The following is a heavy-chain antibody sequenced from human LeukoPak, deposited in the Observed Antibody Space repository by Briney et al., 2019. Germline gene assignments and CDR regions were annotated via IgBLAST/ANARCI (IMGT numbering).Heavy chain of an antibody. CDR1: GFTFSSYS. CDR3: ARSGSGSYYKRSGHFDY. J-gene: IGHJ4*02. V-gene: IGHV3-48*01. Sequence: GGSLRLSCAASGFTFSSYSMNWVRQAPGKGLEWVSYISSSSSTIYYADSVKGRFTISRDNAKNSLYLQMNSLRAEDTAVYYCARSGSGSYYKRSGHFDYWGQGTLVTVSS. D-gene: IGHD3-10*01. CDR2: ISSSSSTI.